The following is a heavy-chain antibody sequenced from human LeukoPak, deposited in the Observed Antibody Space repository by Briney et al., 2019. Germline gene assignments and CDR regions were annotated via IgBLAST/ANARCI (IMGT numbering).Heavy chain of an antibody. D-gene: IGHD1-26*01. J-gene: IGHJ4*02. Sequence: SETLSLTCAVYGGSFSGYYWSWIRQPPRKGLEWSGEINHSGSTNYNSSLKSRVTISVDTSKNQFSLKLTSVTAADTAVFYCARGRGSYYPDWGQGTLVTVSS. V-gene: IGHV4-34*01. CDR3: ARGRGSYYPD. CDR2: INHSGST. CDR1: GGSFSGYY.